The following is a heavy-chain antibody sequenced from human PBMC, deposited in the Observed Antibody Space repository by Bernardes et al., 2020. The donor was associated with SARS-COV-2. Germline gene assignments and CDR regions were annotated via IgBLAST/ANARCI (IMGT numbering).Heavy chain of an antibody. Sequence: GRSLRLDCAASGFTFSSYAMSWVRQAPGKGLEWVSAISGSGGSTYYADSVKGRFTISRDNSKNTLYLQMNSLRAEDTAVYYCAKDRAADYYDSSGLYADDAFDIWGQGTMVTVSS. D-gene: IGHD3-22*01. CDR3: AKDRAADYYDSSGLYADDAFDI. CDR1: GFTFSSYA. V-gene: IGHV3-23*01. CDR2: ISGSGGST. J-gene: IGHJ3*02.